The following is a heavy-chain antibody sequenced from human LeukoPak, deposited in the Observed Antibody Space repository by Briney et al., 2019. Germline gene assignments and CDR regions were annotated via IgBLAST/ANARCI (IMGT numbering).Heavy chain of an antibody. CDR1: GFTFSSYE. CDR3: AELGINMIGGV. V-gene: IGHV3-48*03. J-gene: IGHJ6*04. Sequence: GGSLRLSCAASGFTFSSYEMNWVRQAPGKGLEWVSYISSSCSTVYYADSVKGRFTISRDNAKNSLYLQMNSLRAEDTAGYYCAELGINMIGGVWGKGTTVTVSS. D-gene: IGHD3-10*02. CDR2: ISSSCSTV.